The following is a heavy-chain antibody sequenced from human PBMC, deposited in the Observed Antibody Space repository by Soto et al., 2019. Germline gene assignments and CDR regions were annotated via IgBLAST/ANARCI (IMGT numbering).Heavy chain of an antibody. CDR2: IYYSGST. V-gene: IGHV4-59*08. Sequence: QVQLQESGPGLVKPSETLSLTCTVSGGSISSYYWSWIRQPPGKGLEWIGYIYYSGSTNYNPSLKSRVTIAVDTSKNPFSLKLSSVTAADTAVYYCSRCRPESSHSYAVDYWGQGTLVTVSS. D-gene: IGHD5-18*01. J-gene: IGHJ4*02. CDR1: GGSISSYY. CDR3: SRCRPESSHSYAVDY.